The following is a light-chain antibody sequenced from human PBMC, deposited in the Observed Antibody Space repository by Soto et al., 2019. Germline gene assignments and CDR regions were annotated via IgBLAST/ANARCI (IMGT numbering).Light chain of an antibody. CDR1: QSLRGL. Sequence: EVVLTQSPVTLSLSPGARATLSCMASQSLRGLLAWYQQKPGQAPRLLIYDAYNRATGIPPRFSGSGSGTDFTLTIRSLEPEDSAVYYCQQRHMWPITFGQGTRLEIK. J-gene: IGKJ5*01. CDR2: DAY. CDR3: QQRHMWPIT. V-gene: IGKV3-11*01.